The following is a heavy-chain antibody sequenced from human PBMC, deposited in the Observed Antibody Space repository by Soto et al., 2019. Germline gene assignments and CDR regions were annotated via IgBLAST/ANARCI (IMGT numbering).Heavy chain of an antibody. V-gene: IGHV3-9*01. J-gene: IGHJ1*01. CDR1: GFVFDDYA. D-gene: IGHD6-13*01. Sequence: LSPSLASSGFVFDDYAMHWVRPVPGKGLEWISGINSNSDSIGYGASVKGRFAISRDNAKNFLHLQITSLTAEDTAFYYCVKDESINWYSGHFRHWGQGTLVTVSS. CDR3: VKDESINWYSGHFRH. CDR2: INSNSDSI.